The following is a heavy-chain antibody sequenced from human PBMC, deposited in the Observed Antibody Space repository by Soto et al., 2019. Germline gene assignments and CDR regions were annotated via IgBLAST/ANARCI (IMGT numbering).Heavy chain of an antibody. CDR3: ATFPPLRFLEWIRLDFDY. V-gene: IGHV1-69*06. CDR1: GGTFSSYA. CDR2: IIPIFGTA. J-gene: IGHJ4*02. D-gene: IGHD3-3*01. Sequence: SVKVSCKASGGTFSSYAISWVRQAPGQGLEWMGGIIPIFGTANYAQKFQGRVTITADTSTDTAYMELSSLRSEDTAVYYCATFPPLRFLEWIRLDFDYWGQGTLVTVSS.